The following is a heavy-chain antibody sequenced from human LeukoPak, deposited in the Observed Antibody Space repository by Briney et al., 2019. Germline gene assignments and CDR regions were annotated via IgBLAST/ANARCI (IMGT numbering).Heavy chain of an antibody. CDR3: ARGRIVVVPAAILGTYYFDY. D-gene: IGHD2-2*01. CDR1: GFTFDDYG. J-gene: IGHJ4*02. V-gene: IGHV3-21*01. Sequence: PGGSLRLSXAASGFTFDDYGMNWVRQAPGKGLEWVSSISSSSSYIYYAASVKGRFTISKANAKNSLYLQMNSLRAEDTAVYYCARGRIVVVPAAILGTYYFDYWGQGTLVTVSS. CDR2: ISSSSSYI.